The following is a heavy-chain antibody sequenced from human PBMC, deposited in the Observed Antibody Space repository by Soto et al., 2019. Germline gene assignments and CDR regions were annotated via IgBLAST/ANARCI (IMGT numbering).Heavy chain of an antibody. CDR2: IYYIGST. J-gene: IGHJ1*01. Sequence: SETLSLTCTVSGGSISSGSYFWSWIRQHPGKGLEWIGYIYYIGSTYYNPSLKSRLTISGDTSKNQFSLRLSSVTAADTAVYYCARGGVHCGGDCFSPGYFQYWGQGTLVTVSS. D-gene: IGHD2-21*02. CDR3: ARGGVHCGGDCFSPGYFQY. CDR1: GGSISSGSYF. V-gene: IGHV4-31*03.